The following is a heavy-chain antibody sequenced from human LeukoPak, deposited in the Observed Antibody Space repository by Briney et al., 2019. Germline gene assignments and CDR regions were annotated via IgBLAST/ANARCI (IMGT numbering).Heavy chain of an antibody. Sequence: GGSLRLSCAASGFTFDDYAMHWVRQAAGKGLEWVSGISWNSGSIGYADSVKGRFTISRDNAKNSLYLQMNSLRAEDMALYYCAKDSSLLGGAFDIWGQGTMVTVSS. CDR1: GFTFDDYA. D-gene: IGHD1-26*01. J-gene: IGHJ3*02. CDR2: ISWNSGSI. CDR3: AKDSSLLGGAFDI. V-gene: IGHV3-9*03.